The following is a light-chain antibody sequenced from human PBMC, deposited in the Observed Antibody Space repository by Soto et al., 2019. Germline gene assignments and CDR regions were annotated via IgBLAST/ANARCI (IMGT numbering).Light chain of an antibody. Sequence: EIVMTQSPATLSVSPGETATLSCRASQSVSNNVAWYQQKPGQAPRLLILGASPRATGIPARFSGSGSGTEFTLSISSLQSEDFAVYYCKQYKEWPPFTFGQGTRLEI. CDR2: GAS. CDR1: QSVSNN. CDR3: KQYKEWPPFT. V-gene: IGKV3-15*01. J-gene: IGKJ5*01.